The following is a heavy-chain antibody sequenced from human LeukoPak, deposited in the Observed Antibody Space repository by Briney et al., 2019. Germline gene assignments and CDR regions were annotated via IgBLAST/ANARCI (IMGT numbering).Heavy chain of an antibody. V-gene: IGHV3-23*01. CDR1: GFIFSNYA. CDR3: AKGLPATLLDY. D-gene: IGHD2-2*01. Sequence: GGSLRLSCAASGFIFSNYAMSWVRQAPGKGLEWVSAIDSAGAYTWYADSVKGRFTISKDSSKTILYLQMNSLRAEDAAVYYCAKGLPATLLDYWGQGTLVTVSS. J-gene: IGHJ4*02. CDR2: IDSAGAYT.